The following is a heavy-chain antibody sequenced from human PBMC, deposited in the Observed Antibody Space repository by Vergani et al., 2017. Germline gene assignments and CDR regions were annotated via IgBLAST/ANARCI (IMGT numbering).Heavy chain of an antibody. V-gene: IGHV1-69*13. CDR1: GGPFKNSA. D-gene: IGHD3-22*01. CDR2: IITFFGTT. CDR3: AIVTDYYDSSGYYVDY. Sequence: QVQLVQSGAEVKKPGSSVKVSCKASGGPFKNSAFSWVRQVPGQGLEWMGRIITFFGTTDYAQKFQGRFTIIADEFTKTVDMQLSNLRSEDTAVYYCAIVTDYYDSSGYYVDYWGQGTLVTVSS. J-gene: IGHJ4*02.